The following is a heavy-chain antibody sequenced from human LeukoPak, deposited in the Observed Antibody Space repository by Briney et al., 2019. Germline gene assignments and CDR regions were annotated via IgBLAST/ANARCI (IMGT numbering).Heavy chain of an antibody. Sequence: TTSETLSLTCTVSGVSISSGSYYWSWIRQPAGKGLEWIGRIYTSGSTNYNPSLKSRVTISVDTSKNQFSLKLSSVTAADTAVYYCARDRRFVVKYPYYYMDVWGKGTTVTVSS. CDR1: GVSISSGSYY. D-gene: IGHD3-22*01. J-gene: IGHJ6*03. V-gene: IGHV4-61*02. CDR2: IYTSGST. CDR3: ARDRRFVVKYPYYYMDV.